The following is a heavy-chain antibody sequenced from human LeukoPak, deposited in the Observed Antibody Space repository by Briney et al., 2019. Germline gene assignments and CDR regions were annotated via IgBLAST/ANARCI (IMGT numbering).Heavy chain of an antibody. CDR3: ARLWFGELFPLDY. Sequence: SSSSYYWGWVRQAPGKGLEWVANIKQDGSEKYYVDSVKGRFTISRDNAKNSLYLQMNSLRAEDTAVYYCARLWFGELFPLDYWGQGTLVTVSS. J-gene: IGHJ4*02. V-gene: IGHV3-7*01. CDR1: SSSSYY. CDR2: IKQDGSEK. D-gene: IGHD3-10*01.